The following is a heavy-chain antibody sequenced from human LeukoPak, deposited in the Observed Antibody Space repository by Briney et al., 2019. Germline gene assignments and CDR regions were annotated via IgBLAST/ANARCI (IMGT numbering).Heavy chain of an antibody. J-gene: IGHJ4*02. CDR3: ARGPYYYDSSGYYSFDY. D-gene: IGHD3-22*01. Sequence: SGGSLRLSCAASGFTFSSYWMSWVRQAPGKGLEWVANIKQDGSEKYYVDSVKGRFTISRDNAKNSLYLQMNSLRAEDTAVYYCARGPYYYDSSGYYSFDYWGQGTLVTVSS. CDR2: IKQDGSEK. V-gene: IGHV3-7*01. CDR1: GFTFSSYW.